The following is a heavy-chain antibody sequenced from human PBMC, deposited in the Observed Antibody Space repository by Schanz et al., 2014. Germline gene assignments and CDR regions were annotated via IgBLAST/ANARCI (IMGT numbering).Heavy chain of an antibody. CDR2: IKQDGSEK. CDR1: GFTFSDAW. Sequence: EVQLLESGGGLVQPGGSLRLSCAASGFTFSDAWMTWVRQAPGKGLEWVANIKQDGSEKYYVDSVKGRFTISRDNSQNTLYLQMDSLRPEDTAVYFCAKDTGYCHGGACYCFEYWGLGILVTVSS. V-gene: IGHV3-7*04. D-gene: IGHD2-8*02. J-gene: IGHJ4*02. CDR3: AKDTGYCHGGACYCFEY.